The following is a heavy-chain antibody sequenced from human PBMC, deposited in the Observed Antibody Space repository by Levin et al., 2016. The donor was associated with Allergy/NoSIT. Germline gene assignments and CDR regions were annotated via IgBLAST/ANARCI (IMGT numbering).Heavy chain of an antibody. Sequence: GGSLRLSCAASGFSISSTVMHWVRQAPGKGLEWVAVLSHDGNNKFYADSVKGRFTVSRDVSRSTLYLQMDTLRAEDTAVYYCARETKGYFSGWNLAIDYWGQGTEVTVSS. D-gene: IGHD6-19*01. V-gene: IGHV3-30*04. CDR3: ARETKGYFSGWNLAIDY. CDR1: GFSISSTV. CDR2: LSHDGNNK. J-gene: IGHJ4*02.